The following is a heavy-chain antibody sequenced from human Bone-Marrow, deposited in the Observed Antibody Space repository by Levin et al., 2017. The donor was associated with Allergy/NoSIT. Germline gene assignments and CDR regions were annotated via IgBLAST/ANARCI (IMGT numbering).Heavy chain of an antibody. CDR2: ISGSGGST. CDR3: AKDVAPSGWFYGADV. J-gene: IGHJ6*02. CDR1: TFTFSTYA. V-gene: IGHV3-23*01. D-gene: IGHD6-19*01. Sequence: GESLKISCAASTFTFSTYAMSWVRQAPGKGLGWVSGISGSGGSTYYADSVRGRYTISRDNSKNTLYLQVTSLRAEDTAIFYCAKDVAPSGWFYGADVWGQGTTVTVAS.